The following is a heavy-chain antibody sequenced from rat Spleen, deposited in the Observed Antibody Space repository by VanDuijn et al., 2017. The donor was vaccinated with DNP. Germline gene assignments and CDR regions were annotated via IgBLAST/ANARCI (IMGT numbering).Heavy chain of an antibody. CDR2: MSPTTRSS. D-gene: IGHD1-1*01. V-gene: IGHV5-17*01. Sequence: EVQLVESGGGLVQPGRSLKLSCAASEFTFSDYAMAWVRQAPKKGLELVACMSPTTRSSYYRDSVKGRFTISRDNAKNTQYLQMDSLRSEDTATYYCARGVYYYSATYWYFDFWGPGTMVTVSS. CDR1: EFTFSDYA. J-gene: IGHJ1*01. CDR3: ARGVYYYSATYWYFDF.